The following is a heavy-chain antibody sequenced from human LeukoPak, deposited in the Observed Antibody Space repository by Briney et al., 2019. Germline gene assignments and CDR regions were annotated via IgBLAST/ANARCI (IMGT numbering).Heavy chain of an antibody. J-gene: IGHJ4*02. D-gene: IGHD3-10*01. V-gene: IGHV3-30-3*01. CDR2: ISYDGSNK. CDR1: GFTFSNYV. Sequence: PGRSLRLSCAASGFTFSNYVLHWVRQAPGKGLEWVAVISYDGSNKYYADSVKGRFTFSRDNSKNTSYLQMNSLRTEDTAVYYCARARGGTSLDYWGQGTLVTVSS. CDR3: ARARGGTSLDY.